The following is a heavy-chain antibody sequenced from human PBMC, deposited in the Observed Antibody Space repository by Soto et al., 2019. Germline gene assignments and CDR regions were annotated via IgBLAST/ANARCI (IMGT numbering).Heavy chain of an antibody. CDR1: GYTFTSYF. Sequence: QVQLVQSGAEVKKPGASVRVSCKASGYTFTSYFMHWVRQAPGQGLEWMGIINPSGGSTSYAQKFKGRVTMTRDTSTSTVYMELSSLRSEDTAVDYCARTERHYDILTGYYRGMDVWGQGTTVTVSS. J-gene: IGHJ6*02. CDR3: ARTERHYDILTGYYRGMDV. D-gene: IGHD3-9*01. V-gene: IGHV1-46*01. CDR2: INPSGGST.